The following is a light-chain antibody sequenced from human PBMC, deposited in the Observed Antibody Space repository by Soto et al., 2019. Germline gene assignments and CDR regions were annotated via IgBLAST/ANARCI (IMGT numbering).Light chain of an antibody. CDR1: SSDVGGYDY. Sequence: QSALTQPASVSGSPGQSITISCTGTSSDVGGYDYVSWYQHHPGKAPKLMIYDVSNRPSGVSNRFSGSKSGNTASLTISGLQAEDEADYYCSSYTSSSPYVFGTGTKVTVL. V-gene: IGLV2-14*03. J-gene: IGLJ1*01. CDR3: SSYTSSSPYV. CDR2: DVS.